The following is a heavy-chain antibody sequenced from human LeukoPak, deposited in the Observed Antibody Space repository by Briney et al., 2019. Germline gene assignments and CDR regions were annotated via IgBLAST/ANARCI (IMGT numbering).Heavy chain of an antibody. CDR1: GFTFSSYA. V-gene: IGHV3-30-3*01. Sequence: GGSLRLSCAASGFTFSSYAMHWVRQAPGKGLEWVAVISYDGSNKYYADSVKDRFTISRDNSKNTLYLQMNSLRAEDTAVYYCARDSYYYGSGSSPNWFDPWGQGTLVTVSS. CDR3: ARDSYYYGSGSSPNWFDP. D-gene: IGHD3-10*01. J-gene: IGHJ5*02. CDR2: ISYDGSNK.